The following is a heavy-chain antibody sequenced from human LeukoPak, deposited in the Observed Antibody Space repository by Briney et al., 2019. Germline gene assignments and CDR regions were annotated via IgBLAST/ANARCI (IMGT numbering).Heavy chain of an antibody. V-gene: IGHV1-2*02. J-gene: IGHJ4*02. CDR2: INPKSGDP. CDR3: AKARTTWDNEYYFDY. D-gene: IGHD1-7*01. Sequence: GASVKVSCKTSGYRFTGYYMHWVRQAPGQGLEWMGWINPKSGDPIYVQKFQGRVTLTRDTSIDTVYLELSSLKSDDTAVYYCAKARTTWDNEYYFDYWGQGTLVTVSS. CDR1: GYRFTGYY.